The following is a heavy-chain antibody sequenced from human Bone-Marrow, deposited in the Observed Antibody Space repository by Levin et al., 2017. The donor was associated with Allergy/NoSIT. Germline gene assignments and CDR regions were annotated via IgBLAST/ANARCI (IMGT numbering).Heavy chain of an antibody. CDR3: ARHPSLGSSWYYFDY. V-gene: IGHV4-34*01. CDR1: GGSFSGYY. J-gene: IGHJ4*02. CDR2: INHSGST. D-gene: IGHD6-13*01. Sequence: SETLSLSCAVYGGSFSGYYWSWIRQPPGRGLEWIGEINHSGSTNYNPSLKSRVTISVDTFRKQFSLKLSSVTAADTAVYYCARHPSLGSSWYYFDYWGQGTLVTVSS.